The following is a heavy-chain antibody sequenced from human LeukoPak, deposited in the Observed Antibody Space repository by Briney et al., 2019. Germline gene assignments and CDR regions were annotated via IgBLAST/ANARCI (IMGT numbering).Heavy chain of an antibody. J-gene: IGHJ4*02. D-gene: IGHD6-13*01. Sequence: PSETLSLTCTVSGDSITSSSYYWGWIRQPPGKGLEWIGSIYYSGSTYYNPSLKSRVSISVDTSKNQFSLRLSSVTAADTAVYYCARGNKHPYSSTWYEFGYWGQGTLVTVSS. CDR2: IYYSGST. V-gene: IGHV4-39*07. CDR1: GDSITSSSYY. CDR3: ARGNKHPYSSTWYEFGY.